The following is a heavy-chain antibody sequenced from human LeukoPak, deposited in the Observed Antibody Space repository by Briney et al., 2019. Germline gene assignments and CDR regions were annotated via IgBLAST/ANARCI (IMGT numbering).Heavy chain of an antibody. V-gene: IGHV3-48*03. Sequence: GGSLRLSCAASGFTFSTFEMVWVRQAPGKGLECVSYISSRGSTTYYADSVQGRFTISRDDAKNSLYLQMNSLRAEDTAVYYCARVVAVAGRAFDIWGQGTMVTVSS. CDR2: ISSRGSTT. CDR3: ARVVAVAGRAFDI. J-gene: IGHJ3*02. CDR1: GFTFSTFE. D-gene: IGHD6-19*01.